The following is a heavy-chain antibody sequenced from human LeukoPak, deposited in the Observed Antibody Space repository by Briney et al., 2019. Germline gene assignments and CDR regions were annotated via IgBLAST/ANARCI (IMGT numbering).Heavy chain of an antibody. CDR3: ARDTQPRLGGDTTDDAFDI. CDR1: GYTFTSYG. Sequence: ASVKVSCKASGYTFTSYGISWVRQAPGQGLEWMGWISAYNGNTNYAQKLQGRVTMTTDTSTSTAYMELRSLRSDDTAVYYCARDTQPRLGGDTTDDAFDIRGQGTMGTVSS. V-gene: IGHV1-18*01. CDR2: ISAYNGNT. J-gene: IGHJ3*02. D-gene: IGHD1-1*01.